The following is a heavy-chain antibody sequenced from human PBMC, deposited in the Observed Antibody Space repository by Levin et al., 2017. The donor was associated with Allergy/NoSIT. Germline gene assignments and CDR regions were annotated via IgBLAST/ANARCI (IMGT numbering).Heavy chain of an antibody. V-gene: IGHV3-30*18. Sequence: SLNLFFSSSFFPFLLSFLHWVRQAPGKGLEWVAVISYDGSNKYYADSVKGRFTISLDPSKNTLYLQMNSLRAEDTAVYYCAKDFGEWELLNWFDPWGQGTLVTVSS. CDR1: FFPFLLSF. D-gene: IGHD1-26*01. CDR2: ISYDGSNK. J-gene: IGHJ5*02. CDR3: AKDFGEWELLNWFDP.